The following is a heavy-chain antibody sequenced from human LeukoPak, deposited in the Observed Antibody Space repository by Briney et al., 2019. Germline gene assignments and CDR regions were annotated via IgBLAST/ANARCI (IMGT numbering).Heavy chain of an antibody. V-gene: IGHV5-51*01. Sequence: GESLQISCKGSGCSFTSYWIAWGRQMPGNGLEWMGLISPGDSDTRYSPSFQGHVTISADKSSSTAYLQWSSLKASDSALYYCARSASYVVGHDYWGQGTLVTVSP. CDR3: ARSASYVVGHDY. CDR2: ISPGDSDT. D-gene: IGHD1-26*01. CDR1: GCSFTSYW. J-gene: IGHJ4*02.